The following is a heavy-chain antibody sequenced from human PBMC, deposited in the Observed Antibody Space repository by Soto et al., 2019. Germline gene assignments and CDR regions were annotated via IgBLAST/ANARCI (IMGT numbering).Heavy chain of an antibody. CDR3: ATHDGPAAAGLVLDF. J-gene: IGHJ4*02. CDR2: IKQDENGK. CDR1: GFTFSSRW. Sequence: EVPLVESGGGLVQPGGSLRLSCEASGFTFSSRWMTWVRQGPGKGLEWVANIKQDENGKDYVDSVKGRFTISSDNAKNALYLQMNSLRAEDTAVYYCATHDGPAAAGLVLDFWGQGTLVTVSS. V-gene: IGHV3-7*02. D-gene: IGHD6-13*01.